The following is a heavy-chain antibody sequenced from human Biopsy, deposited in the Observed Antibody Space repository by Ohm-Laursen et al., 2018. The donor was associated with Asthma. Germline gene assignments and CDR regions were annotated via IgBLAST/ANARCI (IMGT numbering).Heavy chain of an antibody. V-gene: IGHV3-30-3*01. Sequence: SLRLSCTASGFTFSSNAMHWVRQAPGKGLEWVTVISYDGNNKYYADSVKGRFTISRDNSKNTLYLQMKSLRAEDTAVYYCARGDSSNWSHYYFDYWGQGTLVTVSS. CDR3: ARGDSSNWSHYYFDY. CDR2: ISYDGNNK. D-gene: IGHD3-22*01. J-gene: IGHJ4*02. CDR1: GFTFSSNA.